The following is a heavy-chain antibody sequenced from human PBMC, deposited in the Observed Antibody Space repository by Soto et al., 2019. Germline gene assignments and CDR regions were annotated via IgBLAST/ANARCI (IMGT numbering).Heavy chain of an antibody. V-gene: IGHV1-18*01. CDR2: ISVYNGNT. D-gene: IGHD3-22*01. CDR3: ARAGQYYDSSGYVN. CDR1: GYSFATSG. J-gene: IGHJ4*02. Sequence: QVKLVQSGTEVKKPGASLKVSCKASGYSFATSGISWVRQAPGQGLEWMGWISVYNGNTNYDQKLHDRVTMTTDTSTTTDYLELRSLRSDDTAVYSCARAGQYYDSSGYVNWGQGTLVTVSS.